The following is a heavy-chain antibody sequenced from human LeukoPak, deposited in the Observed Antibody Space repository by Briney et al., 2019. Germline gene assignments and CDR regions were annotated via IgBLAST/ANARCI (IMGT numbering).Heavy chain of an antibody. Sequence: PSETLSLTCTVSGGSISSYYWSWIRQPPGKGLEWIGYIYYSGSTNYNPSLKSRVTISVDTSKNQFSLKLSSVTAADTAVYYCARAHYYDSGGLFDYWGQGTPVTVSS. CDR3: ARAHYYDSGGLFDY. V-gene: IGHV4-59*01. D-gene: IGHD3-22*01. CDR1: GGSISSYY. J-gene: IGHJ4*02. CDR2: IYYSGST.